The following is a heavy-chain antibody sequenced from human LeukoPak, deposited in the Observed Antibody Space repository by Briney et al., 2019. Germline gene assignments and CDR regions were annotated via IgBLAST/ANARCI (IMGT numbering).Heavy chain of an antibody. Sequence: PGGSLRLSCAASGFTFSSYSMNWVRQAPGKGLEWVSYISSSSSTIHYADSVKGRFTISRDNAKNSLYLQMNSLRAEDTAVYYCARDVIRVATPFVYWGQGTLVTVSS. J-gene: IGHJ4*02. D-gene: IGHD5-12*01. CDR1: GFTFSSYS. V-gene: IGHV3-48*01. CDR2: ISSSSSTI. CDR3: ARDVIRVATPFVY.